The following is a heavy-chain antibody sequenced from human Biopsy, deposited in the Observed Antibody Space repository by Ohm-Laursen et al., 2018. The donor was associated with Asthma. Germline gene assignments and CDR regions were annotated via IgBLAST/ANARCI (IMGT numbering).Heavy chain of an antibody. J-gene: IGHJ4*02. CDR2: INSVFGTT. D-gene: IGHD2-2*01. CDR1: GGTFNTYV. CDR3: ARKAGPCISRTCYSLDF. Sequence: SVKASCKSLGGTFNTYVIGWVRQAPGQGLEWMGGINSVFGTTTYPQKFQDRVTITADDSTSTVYMELSSLRSEDTAVYYCARKAGPCISRTCYSLDFWGQGTLVTVSS. V-gene: IGHV1-69*13.